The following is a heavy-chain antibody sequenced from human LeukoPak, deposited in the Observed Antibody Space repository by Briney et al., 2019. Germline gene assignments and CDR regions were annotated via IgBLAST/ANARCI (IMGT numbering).Heavy chain of an antibody. CDR3: ARHARITMVRGVIRYNWFDP. CDR1: GGSFSGYQ. Sequence: PSETLSLTCAVYGGSFSGYQWSWIRQPPGKGLEWIGEINHSGSTNYNPSLKSRVTISVDTSKNQFSLKLSSVTAADTAVYYCARHARITMVRGVIRYNWFDPWGQGTLVTVSS. CDR2: INHSGST. J-gene: IGHJ5*02. V-gene: IGHV4-34*01. D-gene: IGHD3-10*01.